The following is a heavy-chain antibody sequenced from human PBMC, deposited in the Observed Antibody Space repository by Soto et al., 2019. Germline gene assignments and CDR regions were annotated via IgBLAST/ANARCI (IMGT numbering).Heavy chain of an antibody. CDR3: ARGRAVYSCEAHFDY. CDR2: IIPIFGTA. D-gene: IGHD2-15*01. Sequence: SVKVSCKASGGTFSSYAISWVRQAPGQGLEWMGGIIPIFGTANYAQKFQGRVTITADESTSTAYMELSSLRSEDTAVYYCARGRAVYSCEAHFDYWGQGTLVTVSS. J-gene: IGHJ4*02. V-gene: IGHV1-69*13. CDR1: GGTFSSYA.